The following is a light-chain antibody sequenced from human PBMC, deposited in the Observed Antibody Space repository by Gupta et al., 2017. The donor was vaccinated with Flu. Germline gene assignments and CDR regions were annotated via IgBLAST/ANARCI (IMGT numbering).Light chain of an antibody. CDR3: HSYTSGSNFYV. J-gene: IGLJ1*01. CDR2: DVT. Sequence: QSALTQPASVSGSPGQSITISCTGTSSDVGRSDYVSWYQQHPDKAPKLIIYDVTSRRAAVASRFSGSKSGTTASMTIAGLQAEDETDYYWHSYTSGSNFYVFGTGTKVTVL. V-gene: IGLV2-14*01. CDR1: SSDVGRSDY.